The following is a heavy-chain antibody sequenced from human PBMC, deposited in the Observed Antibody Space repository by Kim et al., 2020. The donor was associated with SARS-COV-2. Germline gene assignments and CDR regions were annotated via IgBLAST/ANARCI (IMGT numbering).Heavy chain of an antibody. CDR2: ISYDGSNK. CDR1: GFTFSSYG. CDR3: AKDVGYSNYYYYGMDV. Sequence: GGSLRLSCAASGFTFSSYGMHWVRQAPGKGLEWVAVISYDGSNKYYADSVKGRFTISRDNSKNTLYLQMNSLRAEDTAVYYCAKDVGYSNYYYYGMDVWGQGTTVTVSS. V-gene: IGHV3-30*18. D-gene: IGHD4-4*01. J-gene: IGHJ6*02.